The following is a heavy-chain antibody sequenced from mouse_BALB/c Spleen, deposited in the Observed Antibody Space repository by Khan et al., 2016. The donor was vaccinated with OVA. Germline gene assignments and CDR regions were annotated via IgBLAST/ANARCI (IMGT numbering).Heavy chain of an antibody. Sequence: QVQLQQSGAELMKPGASVKISCKASGYTFSSYWIEWVKQRPGHGLEWIGEILPGSGNNNFNEKFRGKATFAADTSSNPAYMQLSSLTSQDSAVDYWARGNYYGSTSWFGYWGQGTLVTVSA. D-gene: IGHD1-1*01. CDR3: ARGNYYGSTSWFGY. J-gene: IGHJ3*01. CDR1: GYTFSSYW. V-gene: IGHV1-9*01. CDR2: ILPGSGNN.